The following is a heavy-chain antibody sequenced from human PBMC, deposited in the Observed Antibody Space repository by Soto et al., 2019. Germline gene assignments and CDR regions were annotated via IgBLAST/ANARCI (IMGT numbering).Heavy chain of an antibody. J-gene: IGHJ5*02. V-gene: IGHV4-59*01. CDR2: IYYSGST. CDR3: ARDTYSSSWYGTQGLDP. CDR1: GGSISSYY. Sequence: SDTLSLTCTVSGGSISSYYWSWIRQPPGKGLEWIGYIYYSGSTNYNPSLKSRVTISVDTSKNQFSLKLSSVTAADTAVYYCARDTYSSSWYGTQGLDPWGQGTLVTVSS. D-gene: IGHD6-13*01.